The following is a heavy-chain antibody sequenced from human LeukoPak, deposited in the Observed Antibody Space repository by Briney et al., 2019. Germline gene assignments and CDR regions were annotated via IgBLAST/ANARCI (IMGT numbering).Heavy chain of an antibody. V-gene: IGHV3-21*01. CDR2: ISSSSSYI. D-gene: IGHD2-2*01. CDR1: GFTFSSYS. J-gene: IGHJ3*02. Sequence: KSGGSLRLSCAASGFTFSSYSMTWVRQAPGKGLEWVSSISSSSSYIYYADSVKGRFTISRDNAKNSLYLQMNSLRAEDTAVYYCAREFSIVVVPAATNHAFDIWGQGTMVTVSS. CDR3: AREFSIVVVPAATNHAFDI.